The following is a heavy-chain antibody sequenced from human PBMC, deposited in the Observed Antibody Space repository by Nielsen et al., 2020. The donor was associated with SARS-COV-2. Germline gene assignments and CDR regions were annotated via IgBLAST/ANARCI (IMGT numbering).Heavy chain of an antibody. CDR2: ISGGGDRT. CDR1: GFTFSTSA. J-gene: IGHJ4*02. V-gene: IGHV3-23*01. D-gene: IGHD2-2*03. CDR3: AKDFHGSVADFFGN. Sequence: GESLKISCTASGFTFSTSAMSWVRQTSGKGLEWVSSISGGGDRTDYADSVKGRFIISRDNSKNTLHLQMNSLRAEDTALYFCAKDFHGSVADFFGNWGQGTLVTVSS.